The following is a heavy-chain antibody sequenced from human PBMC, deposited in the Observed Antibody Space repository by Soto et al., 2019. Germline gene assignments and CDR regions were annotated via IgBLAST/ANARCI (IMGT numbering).Heavy chain of an antibody. D-gene: IGHD6-19*01. CDR3: ARVVRGSGWSHYGMDV. CDR1: GFTFSSYA. J-gene: IGHJ6*02. V-gene: IGHV3-30-3*01. Sequence: GGSLRLSCAASGFTFSSYAMHWVRQAPGKGLEWVAVISYDGSNKYYADSVKGRFTISRDNSNNTLYLQMNSLRAEDTAVYYCARVVRGSGWSHYGMDVWGQGTTVTVSS. CDR2: ISYDGSNK.